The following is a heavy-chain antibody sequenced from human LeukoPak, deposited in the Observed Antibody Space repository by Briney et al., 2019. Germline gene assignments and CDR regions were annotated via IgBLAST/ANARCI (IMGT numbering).Heavy chain of an antibody. CDR1: GGSISSSSYY. CDR3: ASAAVAGPDAFDI. V-gene: IGHV4-39*01. J-gene: IGHJ3*02. D-gene: IGHD6-19*01. Sequence: SETLSLTCTVSGGSISSSSYYWGWIRQPPGKEQEWIGSIYYSGSTYYNPSLKSRVTISVDTSKNQFSLKLSSVTAADTAVYYCASAAVAGPDAFDIWGQGTMVTVSS. CDR2: IYYSGST.